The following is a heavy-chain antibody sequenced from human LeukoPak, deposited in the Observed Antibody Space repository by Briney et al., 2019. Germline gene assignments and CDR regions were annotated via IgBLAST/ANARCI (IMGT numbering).Heavy chain of an antibody. CDR3: AHRSWEYLGSGSYDSWLDP. V-gene: IGHV2-5*02. CDR2: IYWDDDK. J-gene: IGHJ5*02. Sequence: ESGPPLVQPTQTLTLTCTFSGFSLTTSGVGVGWIRQPPGKALEWLAVIYWDDDKRYSPSLRSRLTITKDTSKNQVVLTMTNMHPVDTATYYCAHRSWEYLGSGSYDSWLDPWGQGTLVTVSS. D-gene: IGHD3-10*01. CDR1: GFSLTTSGVG.